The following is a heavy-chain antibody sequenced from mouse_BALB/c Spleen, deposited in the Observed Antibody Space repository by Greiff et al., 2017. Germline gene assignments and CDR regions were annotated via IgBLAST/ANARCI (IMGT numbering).Heavy chain of an antibody. CDR1: GFTFSDYY. CDR2: ISDGGSYT. Sequence: EVKLVESGGGLVKPGGSLKLSCAASGFTFSDYYMYWVRQTPEKRLEWVATISDGGSYTYYPDSVKGRFTISRDNAKNNLYLQMSSLKSEDTAMYYCARGPSTVVATGFDYWGQGTTLTVSS. V-gene: IGHV5-4*02. J-gene: IGHJ2*01. CDR3: ARGPSTVVATGFDY. D-gene: IGHD1-1*01.